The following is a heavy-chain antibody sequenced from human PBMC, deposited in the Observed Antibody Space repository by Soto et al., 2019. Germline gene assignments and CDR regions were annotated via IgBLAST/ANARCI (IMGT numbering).Heavy chain of an antibody. V-gene: IGHV2-5*02. Sequence: QITLNESGPRLVKPTQTLTLTCTFSGFSLGTYGVGVGWIRQPPGKALEWLALIYWDDDKRYSPSLKSRLTITKDTSKRQVFLTLTNMDPVDTATYYCAHRGGGIVDWYFDIWGRGTPVIVSS. CDR3: AHRGGGIVDWYFDI. D-gene: IGHD1-26*01. CDR2: IYWDDDK. J-gene: IGHJ2*01. CDR1: GFSLGTYGVG.